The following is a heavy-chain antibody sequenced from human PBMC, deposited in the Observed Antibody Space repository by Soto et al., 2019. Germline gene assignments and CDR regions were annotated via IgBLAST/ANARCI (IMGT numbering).Heavy chain of an antibody. D-gene: IGHD4-4*01. CDR2: ISGSGGGT. Sequence: GGSLRLSCAASEFTFSTYAMSWVRQAPGKGLEWVSGISGSGGGTYYADSVKGRFTISRDNSKNTVYLQMNSLRAEDTAVYYCAKPHREGYSTAFFHHWGQGTLVTVSS. J-gene: IGHJ4*02. V-gene: IGHV3-23*01. CDR3: AKPHREGYSTAFFHH. CDR1: EFTFSTYA.